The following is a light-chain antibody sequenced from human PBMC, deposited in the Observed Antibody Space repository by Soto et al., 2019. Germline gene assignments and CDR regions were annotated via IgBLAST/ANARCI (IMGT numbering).Light chain of an antibody. CDR1: NTDVGGYNY. CDR2: EVS. J-gene: IGLJ1*01. V-gene: IGLV2-14*01. Sequence: QSVLTQPASVSGSPGQSITISCTGTNTDVGGYNYVSWYQQHPGKALKLMIYEVSNRPSGVSNRFSGSKSGNTASLTISGLQAEDEADYYCFSFTSSSTRVFGTGTKVTV. CDR3: FSFTSSSTRV.